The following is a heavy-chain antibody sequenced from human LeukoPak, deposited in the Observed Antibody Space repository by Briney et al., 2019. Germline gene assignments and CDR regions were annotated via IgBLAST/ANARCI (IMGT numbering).Heavy chain of an antibody. CDR1: GYTFTSYV. V-gene: IGHV1-18*01. J-gene: IGHJ4*02. Sequence: ASVKVSCKASGYTFTSYVISWVRQAPGQGLEWMGWISTYNANTNYAQKLQGRVTMTTDTSTSTAYMELRSLRSDDTAVYYCARDSFALFGIVMVRGVLLPNFDYWGQGTLVTVSS. CDR3: ARDSFALFGIVMVRGVLLPNFDY. D-gene: IGHD3-10*01. CDR2: ISTYNANT.